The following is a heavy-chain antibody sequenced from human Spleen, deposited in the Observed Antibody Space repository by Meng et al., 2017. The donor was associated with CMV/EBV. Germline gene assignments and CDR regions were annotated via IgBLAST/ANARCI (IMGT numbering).Heavy chain of an antibody. CDR1: GFTFSSYG. D-gene: IGHD6-19*01. CDR2: IWYNGNNK. J-gene: IGHJ4*02. Sequence: GGSLRLSCAASGFTFSSYGMHWVRQAPGKGLEWVALIWYNGNNKYYADSVKGRLTIARDNSKNTVYLQMNSQRAEDTAVYYCAKDSRTFSSGWYGGGFDYWGQGTLVTVSS. V-gene: IGHV3-33*06. CDR3: AKDSRTFSSGWYGGGFDY.